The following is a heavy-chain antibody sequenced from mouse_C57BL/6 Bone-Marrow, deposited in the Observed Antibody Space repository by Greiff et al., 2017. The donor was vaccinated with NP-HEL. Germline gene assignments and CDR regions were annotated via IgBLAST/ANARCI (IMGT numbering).Heavy chain of an antibody. J-gene: IGHJ4*01. CDR1: GFTFSSYG. Sequence: EVQVVESGGDLVKPGGSLKLSCAASGFTFSSYGMSLVRPTPDKRLEWVATISSCGSYTYYPDSVKGRFTISRDNAKNTLYLQMSSLKSEDTAMYYCARHTHAMDYWGQGTSVTVSS. CDR3: ARHTHAMDY. CDR2: ISSCGSYT. V-gene: IGHV5-6*01.